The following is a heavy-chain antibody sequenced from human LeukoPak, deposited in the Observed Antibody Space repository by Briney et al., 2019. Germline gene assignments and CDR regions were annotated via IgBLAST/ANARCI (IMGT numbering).Heavy chain of an antibody. CDR1: GFTFSTYG. Sequence: GRSPRLSCAASGFTFSTYGMHWVRQAPGKGLEWVAVIWFDGSNKYYADSVKGRFTISRDNSKDTLYLQMNSLRAEDTAVYYCARAVGPFDYWGQGTVVTVSS. V-gene: IGHV3-33*01. J-gene: IGHJ4*02. D-gene: IGHD3-16*01. CDR2: IWFDGSNK. CDR3: ARAVGPFDY.